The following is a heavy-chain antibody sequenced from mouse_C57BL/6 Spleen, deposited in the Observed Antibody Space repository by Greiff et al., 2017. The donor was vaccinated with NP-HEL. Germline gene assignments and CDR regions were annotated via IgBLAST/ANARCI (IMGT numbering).Heavy chain of an antibody. CDR2: IDPETGGT. CDR1: GYTFTDYE. D-gene: IGHD3-3*01. CDR3: TRWGGLPYYFDY. J-gene: IGHJ2*01. Sequence: VQLQESGAELVRPGASVTLSCKASGYTFTDYEMHWVKQTPVHGLEWIGAIDPETGGTAYNQKFKGKAILTADKSSSTAYMELRSLTSEDSAVYYCTRWGGLPYYFDYWGQGTTLTVSS. V-gene: IGHV1-15*01.